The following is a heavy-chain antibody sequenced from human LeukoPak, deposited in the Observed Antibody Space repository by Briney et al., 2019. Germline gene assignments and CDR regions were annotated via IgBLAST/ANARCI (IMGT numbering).Heavy chain of an antibody. CDR3: ARDPPHCSSTSSWCSYPFVEEGIDY. D-gene: IGHD2-2*01. V-gene: IGHV3-7*01. CDR2: IKQDGSEK. Sequence: PGGSLRLSCAASGFTFSSYWMGWVRQAPGMGLEWVATIKQDGSEKYYLDSVKGRFTISRDNAKNSLYLQMNSLRAEDTAVYYCARDPPHCSSTSSWCSYPFVEEGIDYWGQGTLVTVSS. CDR1: GFTFSSYW. J-gene: IGHJ4*02.